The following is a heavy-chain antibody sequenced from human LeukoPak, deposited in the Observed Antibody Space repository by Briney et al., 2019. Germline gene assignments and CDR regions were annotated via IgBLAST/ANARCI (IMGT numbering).Heavy chain of an antibody. CDR1: GFTFSSNG. Sequence: GGSLRLSCAASGFTFSSNGMSWVRQAPGKGLEWVSGISGSGDSTYYADSVKGRFTISRDNSKNTLYLQMNSLRAEDTAVYYCARDWNDYMDVWGKGTTVTVSS. J-gene: IGHJ6*03. CDR3: ARDWNDYMDV. D-gene: IGHD1-1*01. V-gene: IGHV3-23*01. CDR2: ISGSGDST.